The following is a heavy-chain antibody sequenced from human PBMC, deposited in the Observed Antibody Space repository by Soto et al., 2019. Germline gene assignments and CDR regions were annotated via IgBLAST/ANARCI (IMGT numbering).Heavy chain of an antibody. V-gene: IGHV4-31*03. J-gene: IGHJ5*02. CDR2: IYYSGST. Sequence: PSETLSLTCTVSGGSISSGGYYWSWIRQHPGKGLEWIGYIYYSGSTYYNPSLKSRVTISVDTSKNQFSLKLSSVTAADTAVYYCARQIVYDSSSNWFDPWGQGTLVTVSS. D-gene: IGHD3-22*01. CDR1: GGSISSGGYY. CDR3: ARQIVYDSSSNWFDP.